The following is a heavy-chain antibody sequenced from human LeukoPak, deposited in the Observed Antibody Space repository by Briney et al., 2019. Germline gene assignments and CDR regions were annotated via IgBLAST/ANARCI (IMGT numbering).Heavy chain of an antibody. CDR1: GFGFTSYW. CDR3: ATTKDGCFDS. CDR2: IYPDDSDT. Sequence: GESLKISCKGSGFGFTSYWIGWVRQMPGKALEWMGIIYPDDSDTTYSPSFQGQVTISADKSISTAYLQWSSLKASDTAIYYCATTKDGCFDSWGQGTLVTVSS. J-gene: IGHJ5*01. D-gene: IGHD2-8*01. V-gene: IGHV5-51*01.